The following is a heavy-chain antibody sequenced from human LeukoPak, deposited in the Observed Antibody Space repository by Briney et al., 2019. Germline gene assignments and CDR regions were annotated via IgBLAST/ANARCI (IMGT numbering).Heavy chain of an antibody. J-gene: IGHJ3*02. Sequence: GGSLTLSCAASGFTFSNAWMSWVRQAPGKGLEWVGRIKSKTDGGTTDYAAPVKGRFTISRDDSKNTLYLQMNSLKTEDTAVYYCTTEYYYDSSGYYGEMLDAFDIWGQGTMVTVSS. CDR2: IKSKTDGGTT. CDR3: TTEYYYDSSGYYGEMLDAFDI. D-gene: IGHD3-22*01. CDR1: GFTFSNAW. V-gene: IGHV3-15*01.